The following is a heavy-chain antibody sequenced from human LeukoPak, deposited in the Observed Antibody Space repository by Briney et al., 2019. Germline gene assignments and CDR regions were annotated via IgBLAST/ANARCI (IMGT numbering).Heavy chain of an antibody. CDR3: ARDRWYDFWSGYYNYFDY. CDR2: IKQDGSEK. J-gene: IGHJ4*02. Sequence: GGSLRLSCAASGFPFSSYWMSWVRQAPGKGLEWVANIKQDGSEKYYVDSVKGRFTISRDNAKNSLYLQVNSLRAEDTAVYYCARDRWYDFWSGYYNYFDYWGQGTLVTVSS. D-gene: IGHD3-3*01. V-gene: IGHV3-7*01. CDR1: GFPFSSYW.